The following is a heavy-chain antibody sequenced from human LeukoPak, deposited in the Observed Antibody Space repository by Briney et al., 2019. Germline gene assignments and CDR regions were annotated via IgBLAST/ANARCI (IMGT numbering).Heavy chain of an antibody. D-gene: IGHD2-2*01. CDR1: GYTLTELS. CDR3: ATEVVVPAAMGAEYFQH. Sequence: ASVKVSCKVSGYTLTELSMHWVRQAPGKGLEWMGGFDPEDGETIYAQKFQGRVTMTEDTSTHTAYMELSSLRSEDTAVYYCATEVVVPAAMGAEYFQHWGQGTLVTVSS. CDR2: FDPEDGET. J-gene: IGHJ1*01. V-gene: IGHV1-24*01.